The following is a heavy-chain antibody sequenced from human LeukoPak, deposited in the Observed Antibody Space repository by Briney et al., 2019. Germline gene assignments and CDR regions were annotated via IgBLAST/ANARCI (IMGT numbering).Heavy chain of an antibody. V-gene: IGHV4-34*01. D-gene: IGHD3-10*01. CDR1: GGSFSGYY. J-gene: IGHJ5*02. CDR3: ARPLLDYGSGYWFDP. CDR2: IYHSGRT. Sequence: SETLSLTCAVYGGSFSGYYWSWIRQPPGKGLEWIGSIYHSGRTFYNPSLKSRVTISVDTSKNQFSLKLSSVTAADTAVYYCARPLLDYGSGYWFDPWGQGTLVTVSS.